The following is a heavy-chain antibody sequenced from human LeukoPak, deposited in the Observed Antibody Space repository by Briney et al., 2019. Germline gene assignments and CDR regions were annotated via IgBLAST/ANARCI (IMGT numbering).Heavy chain of an antibody. Sequence: PSETLSLTCAVYGGSFSGYYWSWIRQPPGKGLEWIGEINHSGSTNYNPSLKSRVTISVDTSKNQFSLKLSSVTAADTAVYYCARLWFGDPPAFDPWGQGTLVTVSS. J-gene: IGHJ5*02. V-gene: IGHV4-34*01. CDR2: INHSGST. D-gene: IGHD3-10*01. CDR3: ARLWFGDPPAFDP. CDR1: GGSFSGYY.